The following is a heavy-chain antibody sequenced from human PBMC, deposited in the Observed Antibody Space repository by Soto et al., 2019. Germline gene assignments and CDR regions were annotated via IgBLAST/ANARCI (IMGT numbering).Heavy chain of an antibody. D-gene: IGHD5-18*01. CDR2: IYYSGST. CDR1: GGSVSSGSYY. CDR3: ARDVTSSYGYHNWFDP. J-gene: IGHJ5*02. Sequence: QVQLQESGPGLVKPSETLSLTCTVSGGSVSSGSYYWSWIRQPPGKGLEWIGYIYYSGSTNYNPSLKSRVAISVDTSKNQFSLKLSSVTAADTAVYYCARDVTSSYGYHNWFDPWGQGTLVTVSS. V-gene: IGHV4-61*01.